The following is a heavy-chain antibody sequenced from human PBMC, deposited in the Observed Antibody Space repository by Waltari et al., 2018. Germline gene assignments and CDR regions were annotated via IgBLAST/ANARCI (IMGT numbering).Heavy chain of an antibody. CDR3: ARLRGGAFDI. Sequence: QVQLQESGPGLVKPSQTLSLTCTVSGGSISSGSYYWSWIRQPAGKGLEWIGRIYTSGSTNYNPSRKSRVTISVDTSKNQFSLKLSSVTAADTAVYYCARLRGGAFDIWGQGTMVTVSS. V-gene: IGHV4-61*02. CDR2: IYTSGST. CDR1: GGSISSGSYY. J-gene: IGHJ3*02. D-gene: IGHD3-10*01.